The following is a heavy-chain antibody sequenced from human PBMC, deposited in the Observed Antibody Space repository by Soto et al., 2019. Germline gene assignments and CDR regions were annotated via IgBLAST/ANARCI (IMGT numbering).Heavy chain of an antibody. CDR2: IYPGNGDT. D-gene: IGHD2-21*02. V-gene: IGHV1-46*04. J-gene: IGHJ4*02. CDR1: GYSFANYH. CDR3: AREGRVGVTQMRFLDY. Sequence: ASVKVSCKASGYSFANYHIHWVRQAPGQGLEWMGIIYPGNGDTDYPQNLRGRVTLTRDTSATTVYMELSSLTSDDTALYYCAREGRVGVTQMRFLDYWGQGTLVTVSS.